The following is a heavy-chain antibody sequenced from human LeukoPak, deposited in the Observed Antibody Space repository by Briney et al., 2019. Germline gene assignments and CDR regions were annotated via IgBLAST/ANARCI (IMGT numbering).Heavy chain of an antibody. Sequence: GGSLRLSCAASGFTFSSYAMSWVRQAPGKGLKWVSAISGSGGSTYYADSVKGRFTISRDNSKNTLYLQMNSLRAEDTAVYYCAKVPSAATDRGRFDYWGQGTLVTVSS. CDR2: ISGSGGST. J-gene: IGHJ4*02. CDR1: GFTFSSYA. V-gene: IGHV3-23*01. CDR3: AKVPSAATDRGRFDY. D-gene: IGHD3-16*01.